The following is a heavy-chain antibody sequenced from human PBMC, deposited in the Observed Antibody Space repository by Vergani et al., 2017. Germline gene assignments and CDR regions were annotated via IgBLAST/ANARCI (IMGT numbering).Heavy chain of an antibody. V-gene: IGHV1-46*03. J-gene: IGHJ4*02. CDR3: TRGGYYYRIAYWAY. D-gene: IGHD3-22*01. CDR1: GYPFTSYY. CDR2: INPSGGST. Sequence: QVQLVQSGAEVKKPGASVKVSCKASGYPFTSYYMHWVRQAPGQGLEWMRIINPSGGSTSHAQKFQGRVTMTRDTSTSTFYMELSSLRSEDTAVYYCTRGGYYYRIAYWAYWGQGTLVTVSS.